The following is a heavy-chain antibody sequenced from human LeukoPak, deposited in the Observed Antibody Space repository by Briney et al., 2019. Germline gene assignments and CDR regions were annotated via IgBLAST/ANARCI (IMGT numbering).Heavy chain of an antibody. CDR2: INQDGSRK. CDR3: ASSPNWNEAEFYFEH. CDR1: GFAFSSHW. D-gene: IGHD1-1*01. Sequence: PGGSLRLSCAASGFAFSSHWMNWVRQAPGKGLEWVAIINQDGSRKSSADSVRGRFTISRDNAKNLLYLQMNSLRAEDTAVYFCASSPNWNEAEFYFEHWGRGTQVIVSS. V-gene: IGHV3-7*01. J-gene: IGHJ4*02.